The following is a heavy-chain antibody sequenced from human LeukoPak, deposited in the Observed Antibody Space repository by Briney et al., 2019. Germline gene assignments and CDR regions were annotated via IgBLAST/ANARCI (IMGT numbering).Heavy chain of an antibody. CDR1: GGTFSSYA. CDR3: AREVRAVAGTLDY. CDR2: IIPIFGTA. D-gene: IGHD6-19*01. Sequence: SVKVSCKASGGTFSSYAISWVRQAPGQGLEWMGGIIPIFGTANYAQKFQGRVTITADESTSIAYMELSSLRSEDTAVYYCAREVRAVAGTLDYWGQGTLVTVSS. V-gene: IGHV1-69*13. J-gene: IGHJ4*02.